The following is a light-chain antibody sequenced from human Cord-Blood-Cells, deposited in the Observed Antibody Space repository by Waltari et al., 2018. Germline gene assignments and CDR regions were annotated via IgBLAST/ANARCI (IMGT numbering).Light chain of an antibody. CDR2: WAS. Sequence: DIVMTQSPDSLAVSLGERATTNCKSSQSVLYSSNNKNYLAWYQQKPGQPPKLLIYWASTRESGVPDRFSGSWSGTDFTLTISSLQAEDVAVYYCQQYYSTPPTFGQGTKVEIK. CDR3: QQYYSTPPT. V-gene: IGKV4-1*01. CDR1: QSVLYSSNNKNY. J-gene: IGKJ1*01.